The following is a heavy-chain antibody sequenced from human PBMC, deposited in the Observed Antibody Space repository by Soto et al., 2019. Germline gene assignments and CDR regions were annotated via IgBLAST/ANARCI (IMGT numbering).Heavy chain of an antibody. CDR2: IIPVIDKA. Sequence: QVQLVQSGAEVKKPGSSVKVSCKTSGGTFSTYTLSWVRQAPGQGLEWMGRIIPVIDKADYAPRFQGRLTITADRSKSTAKIEPTSLSSEDTALFYCARGATAGDSAVHYWGQGTLVSVSS. V-gene: IGHV1-69*02. CDR1: GGTFSTYT. D-gene: IGHD2-21*01. CDR3: ARGATAGDSAVHY. J-gene: IGHJ4*02.